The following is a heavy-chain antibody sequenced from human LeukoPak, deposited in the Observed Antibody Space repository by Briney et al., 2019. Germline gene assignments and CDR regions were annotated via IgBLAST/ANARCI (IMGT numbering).Heavy chain of an antibody. CDR3: ARCLTRWSGYYHVYNCFDP. CDR2: IYYSGST. V-gene: IGHV4-31*03. D-gene: IGHD3-3*01. Sequence: KPSQTLSLTCTVSGGSISSGGYYWSWIRQHPGKGLEWIGYIYYSGSTYYNPSLKSRVTISVDTSKNQFSLKLSSVTAADTAVYYCARCLTRWSGYYHVYNCFDPWGQGTLVTVSS. J-gene: IGHJ5*02. CDR1: GGSISSGGYY.